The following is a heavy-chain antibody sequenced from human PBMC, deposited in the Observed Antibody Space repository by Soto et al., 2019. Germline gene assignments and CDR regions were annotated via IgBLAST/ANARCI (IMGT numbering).Heavy chain of an antibody. CDR3: ARHLGRDAFDI. CDR1: GGSHSSSSYY. J-gene: IGHJ3*02. CDR2: IYHSGST. Sequence: QLQLQESGPGLVKPSETLSLTCTVSGGSHSSSSYYWGWIRQPPGKGLEWIGTIYHSGSTYYNPSLKSXXTXSXXTSKNQFSLKVRSVTAADTAVYYCARHLGRDAFDIWGQGTMVTVSS. V-gene: IGHV4-39*01.